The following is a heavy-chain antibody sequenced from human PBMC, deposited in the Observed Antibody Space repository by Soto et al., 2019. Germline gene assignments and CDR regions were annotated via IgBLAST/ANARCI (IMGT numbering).Heavy chain of an antibody. D-gene: IGHD1-26*01. CDR1: GYTLTELS. CDR2: FDPEDGET. CDR3: APLSGRYWRCAFDI. V-gene: IGHV1-24*01. J-gene: IGHJ3*02. Sequence: ASVKVSCKVSGYTLTELSMHWVRQAPGKGLEWMGGFDPEDGETIYEQKFQGRVTMTEDTSTDTAYMELSSLRSEDTAVYYCAPLSGRYWRCAFDIWGEGTMVTVSS.